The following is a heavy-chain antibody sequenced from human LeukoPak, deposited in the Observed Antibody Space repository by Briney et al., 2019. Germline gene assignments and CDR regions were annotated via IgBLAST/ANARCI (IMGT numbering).Heavy chain of an antibody. V-gene: IGHV1-24*01. CDR1: GYTLTELS. D-gene: IGHD6-6*01. CDR3: ATVYSSSSPFDY. CDR2: FDPEDGET. J-gene: IGHJ4*02. Sequence: RASVKVSCTVSGYTLTELSMHWVRQAPGKGLEWMGGFDPEDGETIYAQKFQGRVTMTEDTSTDTAYMELSSLRSEDTAVYYCATVYSSSSPFDYWGQGTLVTVSS.